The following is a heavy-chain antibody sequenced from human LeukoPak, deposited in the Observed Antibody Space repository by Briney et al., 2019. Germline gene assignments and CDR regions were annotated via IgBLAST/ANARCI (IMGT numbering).Heavy chain of an antibody. J-gene: IGHJ4*02. V-gene: IGHV3-23*01. D-gene: IGHD3-10*01. CDR3: AKRGVVIRVFLVGFHKEAYYFDS. CDR2: ISDTGGRT. CDR1: GITLSNYG. Sequence: GGSLRLSCAVSGITLSNYGMTWVRQAPGKGLEWVAGISDTGGRTNYADSVKGRFTISRDNPKNTLYLQMNSLRAEDTAVYFCAKRGVVIRVFLVGFHKEAYYFDSWGQGALVTVSS.